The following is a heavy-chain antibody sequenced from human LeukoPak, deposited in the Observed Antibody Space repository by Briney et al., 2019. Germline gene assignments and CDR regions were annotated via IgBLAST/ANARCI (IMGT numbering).Heavy chain of an antibody. Sequence: GGSLRLSCAASGFTFSSYGMHWVRQASGKGLEWVAFIRYDGSNKYYADSVKGRFTISRDNSKNTLYLQMNSLRAEDTAVYYCAKDHAILSSYYYYYMDVWGKGTTVTVSS. J-gene: IGHJ6*03. CDR3: AKDHAILSSYYYYYMDV. V-gene: IGHV3-30*02. CDR1: GFTFSSYG. D-gene: IGHD2-21*01. CDR2: IRYDGSNK.